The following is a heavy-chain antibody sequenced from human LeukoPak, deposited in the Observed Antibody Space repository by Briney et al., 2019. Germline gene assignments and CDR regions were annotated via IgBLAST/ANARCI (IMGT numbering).Heavy chain of an antibody. CDR2: IYSGGGT. V-gene: IGHV3-53*01. J-gene: IGHJ4*02. CDR1: GFTVSSNY. D-gene: IGHD2-15*01. Sequence: GGSLRLSCAASGFTVSSNYMSWVRQAPGKGLEWVSVIYSGGGTYYADSVKGRFTISRDNSKNTLYLQMNSLRAEDTAVYYCAKGVVVVPAKYYFDYWGQGTLVTVSS. CDR3: AKGVVVVPAKYYFDY.